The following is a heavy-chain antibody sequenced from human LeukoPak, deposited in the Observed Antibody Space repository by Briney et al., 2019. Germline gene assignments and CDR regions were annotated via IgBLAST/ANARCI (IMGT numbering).Heavy chain of an antibody. Sequence: GGSLRLSCAASGFTFSSYAMHWVRQAPGKGLEWVAVISYDGSNKYYADSVKGRFTISRDNSKNTLYLQMNSLRAEDTAVYYCARGRDIVVVPAAVWGQGTLVTVSS. CDR2: ISYDGSNK. CDR3: ARGRDIVVVPAAV. CDR1: GFTFSSYA. J-gene: IGHJ4*02. V-gene: IGHV3-30-3*01. D-gene: IGHD2-2*01.